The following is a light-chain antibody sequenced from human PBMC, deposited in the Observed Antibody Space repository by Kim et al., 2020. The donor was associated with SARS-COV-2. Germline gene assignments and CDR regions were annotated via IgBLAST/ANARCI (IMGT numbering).Light chain of an antibody. V-gene: IGLV1-47*01. Sequence: GQRVTISCSGSSSNIGSNYGYWYQPVPGTAPKLLIYRNNQRPSGVPDRFSGSKSGTSASLAISGLRSEDEADYYCAPWDDSLSGPVFGGGTQLTVL. CDR1: SSNIGSNY. J-gene: IGLJ2*01. CDR3: APWDDSLSGPV. CDR2: RNN.